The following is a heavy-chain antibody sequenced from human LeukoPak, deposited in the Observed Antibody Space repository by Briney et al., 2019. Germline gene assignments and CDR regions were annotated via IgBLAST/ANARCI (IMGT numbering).Heavy chain of an antibody. Sequence: SETLSLTCTISGGSISNFHWSWVRQPPGQVLEWIGHIDYSGSASYNPSLESRVIISVDTSKNHFSLKLSSGTAADTAMYYCARESSWDSSGYWRDAFDIWGQGTMVVVSS. CDR3: ARESSWDSSGYWRDAFDI. J-gene: IGHJ3*02. CDR1: GGSISNFH. D-gene: IGHD3-22*01. V-gene: IGHV4-59*01. CDR2: IDYSGSA.